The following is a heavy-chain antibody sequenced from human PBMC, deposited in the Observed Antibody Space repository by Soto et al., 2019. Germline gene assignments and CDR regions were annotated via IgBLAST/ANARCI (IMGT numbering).Heavy chain of an antibody. CDR2: VYATGTS. J-gene: IGHJ5*02. Sequence: SETLSLTCSVSGGSMSKFYWSWIRKTAGKGLEWMGRVYATGTSDYNPSLRSRIAMSVDISKKTFSLRLRSVTAADTGVYYCVRDGSKTLRDCFDPWGQGILVTVSS. V-gene: IGHV4-4*07. CDR3: VRDGSKTLRDCFDP. D-gene: IGHD4-17*01. CDR1: GGSMSKFY.